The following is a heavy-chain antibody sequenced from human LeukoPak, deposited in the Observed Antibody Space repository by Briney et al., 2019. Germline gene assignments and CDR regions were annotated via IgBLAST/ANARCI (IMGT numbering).Heavy chain of an antibody. CDR3: ARRIAAAGLDY. Sequence: PSETLSLTCTVSGGSISSYHWSWIRQPPGKGLEWIGYIYYTGNTNYNPSLKSRVTISIDTSKNQFSLKLSSVTAADTAVYYCARRIAAAGLDYWGQGTLVTVSS. J-gene: IGHJ4*02. CDR1: GGSISSYH. CDR2: IYYTGNT. D-gene: IGHD6-13*01. V-gene: IGHV4-59*01.